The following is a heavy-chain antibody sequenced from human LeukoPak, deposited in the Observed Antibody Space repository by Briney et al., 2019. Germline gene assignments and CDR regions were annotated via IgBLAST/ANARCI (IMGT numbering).Heavy chain of an antibody. CDR1: GFTFSSYD. D-gene: IGHD6-13*01. CDR2: IGTAGDT. J-gene: IGHJ3*02. V-gene: IGHV3-13*01. Sequence: PGGSLRLSCAASGFTFSSYDMHWVRQATGKGLEWVSAIGTAGDTYYPGSVKGRFTISRENAKKSLYLQMNSLRVGYTAVYYCARGVVAAGTGAFDIWGQGTMVTVSS. CDR3: ARGVVAAGTGAFDI.